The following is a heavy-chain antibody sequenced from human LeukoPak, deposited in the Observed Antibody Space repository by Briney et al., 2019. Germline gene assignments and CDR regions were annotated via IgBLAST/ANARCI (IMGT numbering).Heavy chain of an antibody. CDR2: IYYSGST. CDR3: ARSGYSSSWYPARYYYYGMDV. CDR1: GGSISSYY. J-gene: IGHJ6*02. D-gene: IGHD6-13*01. V-gene: IGHV4-59*08. Sequence: SETLSLTCTASGGSISSYYWSWIRQPPGKGLEWIGYIYYSGSTNYNPSLKSRVTISVDTSKNQFSLKLSSVTAADTAVYYCARSGYSSSWYPARYYYYGMDVWGQGTTVTVSS.